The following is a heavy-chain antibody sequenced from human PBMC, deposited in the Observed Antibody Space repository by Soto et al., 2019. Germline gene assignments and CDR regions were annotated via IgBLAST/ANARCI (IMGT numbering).Heavy chain of an antibody. D-gene: IGHD2-2*01. CDR3: AKDLQDIVVVPAALGFDY. Sequence: EVQLLESGGGLVQPGGSLRLSCAASGFTFSSYAMSWVRRAPGKGLEWVSAISGSGGSTYYADSVKGRFTISRDNSKNTLYLQMNSLRAEDTAVYYCAKDLQDIVVVPAALGFDYWGQGTLVTVSS. CDR2: ISGSGGST. J-gene: IGHJ4*02. CDR1: GFTFSSYA. V-gene: IGHV3-23*01.